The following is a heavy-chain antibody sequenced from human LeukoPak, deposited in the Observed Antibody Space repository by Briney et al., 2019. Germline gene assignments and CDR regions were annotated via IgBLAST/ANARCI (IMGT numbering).Heavy chain of an antibody. Sequence: NPSETLSLTCTVSGGSISSSTYYWGWIRQPPGKGLDWIGSIYYSGSTYYNPSLNSRVTISVDTSKNQFSLKLTSVTAGDTAVYYCARSPSIVRGHFDYWGQETLVTVSS. J-gene: IGHJ4*02. D-gene: IGHD3-10*01. CDR3: ARSPSIVRGHFDY. V-gene: IGHV4-39*01. CDR1: GGSISSSTYY. CDR2: IYYSGST.